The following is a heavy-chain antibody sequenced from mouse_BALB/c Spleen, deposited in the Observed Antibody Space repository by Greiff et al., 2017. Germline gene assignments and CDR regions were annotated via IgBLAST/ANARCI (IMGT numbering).Heavy chain of an antibody. J-gene: IGHJ4*01. V-gene: IGHV3-6*02. Sequence: VQLKESGPGLVKPSQSLSLTCSVTGYSITSGYYWNWIRQFPGNKLEWMGYISYDGSNNYNPSLKNRISITRDTSKNQFFLKLNSVTTEDTATYYCARNGYGYYAMDYWGQGTSVTVSS. CDR2: ISYDGSN. CDR3: ARNGYGYYAMDY. CDR1: GYSITSGYY. D-gene: IGHD2-2*01.